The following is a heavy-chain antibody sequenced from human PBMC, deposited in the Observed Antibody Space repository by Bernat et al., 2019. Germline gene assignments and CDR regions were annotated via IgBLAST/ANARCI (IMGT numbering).Heavy chain of an antibody. Sequence: EVQLVQSGAEVKKPGATVKISCKVSGYTFTDYYMHWVQQAPGKGLEWMGLVDPEDGETIYAEKFQGRVTITADTSTDTAYMELSSLRSEDTAVYYCATAPIMITFGGVRGSEAYWGQGTLVTVSS. D-gene: IGHD3-16*01. V-gene: IGHV1-69-2*01. CDR3: ATAPIMITFGGVRGSEAY. J-gene: IGHJ4*02. CDR2: VDPEDGET. CDR1: GYTFTDYY.